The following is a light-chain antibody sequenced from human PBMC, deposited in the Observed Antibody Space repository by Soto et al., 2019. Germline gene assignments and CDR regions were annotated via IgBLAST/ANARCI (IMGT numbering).Light chain of an antibody. Sequence: EIVLTQSPSTLSLSPGERATLSCRASQSVNIYLAWYQQKPGQAPRLLINKAFNRATGIPARFSGSGSGTDFTLTISSLEPEDLAVYYCQQYGSSPLTFGGGTKVDIK. CDR3: QQYGSSPLT. CDR1: QSVNIY. CDR2: KAF. V-gene: IGKV3-11*01. J-gene: IGKJ4*01.